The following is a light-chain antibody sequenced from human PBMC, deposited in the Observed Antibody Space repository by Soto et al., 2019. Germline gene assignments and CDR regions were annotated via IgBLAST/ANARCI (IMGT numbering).Light chain of an antibody. CDR2: GAS. J-gene: IGKJ1*01. CDR3: QQYARSPWT. V-gene: IGKV3-20*01. CDR1: ESLTRGS. Sequence: EIVLTQSPGNLSLSPGERATLSCRASESLTRGSLAWYQQKPGQTPRLLIHGASSRATGLPDRFSGSGSGTDFTLTIRRLEPEDFAVYWCQQYARSPWTFGQGTKVEIK.